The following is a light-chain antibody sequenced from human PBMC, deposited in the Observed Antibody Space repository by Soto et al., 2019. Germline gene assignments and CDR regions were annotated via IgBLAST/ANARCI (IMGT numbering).Light chain of an antibody. V-gene: IGKV3-15*01. CDR1: QSVSSK. J-gene: IGKJ5*01. CDR2: GVS. Sequence: EIVMTLSPATLSVSQGERATLSCRASQSVSSKLAWFQHKPGQAPSLLIYGVSTRATGVPVRFSGSGSGTEFTLPINSLQSDDFAVYYCQQSKNWPLFGQGTRLEIK. CDR3: QQSKNWPL.